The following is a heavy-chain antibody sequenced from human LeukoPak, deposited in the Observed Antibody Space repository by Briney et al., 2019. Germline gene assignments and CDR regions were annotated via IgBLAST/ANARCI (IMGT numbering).Heavy chain of an antibody. J-gene: IGHJ4*02. D-gene: IGHD6-19*01. CDR1: GFTFSSYW. V-gene: IGHV3-7*04. CDR2: IKQDGSEK. Sequence: PGGSLRLSCAASGFTFSSYWMSWVRQAPGKGLEWVANIKQDGSEKYYVDSVKGRFTIPRDNAKNSLYLQMNSLRAEDTAVYYCARGRSSGWYRTSRYFDYWGQGTLVTVSS. CDR3: ARGRSSGWYRTSRYFDY.